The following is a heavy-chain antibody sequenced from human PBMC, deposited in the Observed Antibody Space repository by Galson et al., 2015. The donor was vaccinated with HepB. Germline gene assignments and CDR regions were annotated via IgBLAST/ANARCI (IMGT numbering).Heavy chain of an antibody. D-gene: IGHD3-22*01. CDR2: IIPIFGTA. CDR3: ARARYDSSGYYSPSFEKTYYFDY. J-gene: IGHJ4*02. V-gene: IGHV1-69*13. Sequence: SVKVSCKASGGTFSSYAISWVRQAPGQGLEWMGGIIPIFGTANYAQKFQGRVTITADESTSTAYMELSSLRSEDTAVYYCARARYDSSGYYSPSFEKTYYFDYWGQGTLVTVSS. CDR1: GGTFSSYA.